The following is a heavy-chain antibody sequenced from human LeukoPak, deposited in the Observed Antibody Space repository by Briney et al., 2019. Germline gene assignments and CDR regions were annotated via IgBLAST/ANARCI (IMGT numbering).Heavy chain of an antibody. V-gene: IGHV1-24*01. D-gene: IGHD3-22*01. CDR2: FDPEDGET. J-gene: IGHJ4*02. Sequence: ASVKVSCKVSGYTLTELSMHWVRQAPGKGLEWMGGFDPEDGETIYAQKFQGRVTMTEDTSTDTAYMELSSLRSEDTAVYYCATDWRYYDSSGYTTVEFDYWGQGTLVTVSS. CDR1: GYTLTELS. CDR3: ATDWRYYDSSGYTTVEFDY.